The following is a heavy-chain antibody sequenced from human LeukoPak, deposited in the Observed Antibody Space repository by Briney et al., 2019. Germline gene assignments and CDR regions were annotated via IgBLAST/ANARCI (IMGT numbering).Heavy chain of an antibody. V-gene: IGHV3-30*02. Sequence: PGGSLRLSCVASGFTFISYGMHWVRQAPGKGLEWVAFIRYDGSNKYYADSVKGRFTISRDNSKNTLYLQMNSLRAEDTAVYYCAKGSGDPSFYNHYFDYWGQGTLVTVSS. D-gene: IGHD3-10*01. CDR1: GFTFISYG. CDR3: AKGSGDPSFYNHYFDY. J-gene: IGHJ4*02. CDR2: IRYDGSNK.